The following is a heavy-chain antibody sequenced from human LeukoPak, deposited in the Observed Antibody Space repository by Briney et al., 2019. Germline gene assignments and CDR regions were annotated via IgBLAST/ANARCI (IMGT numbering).Heavy chain of an antibody. D-gene: IGHD3-10*01. CDR3: AKGPILLWSSDAFDI. Sequence: GGSLRLSCAASGFTFSSYAMSWVRQAPGKGLEWVSAISGSGGSTYYADSVKGRFTISRDNSKNTLYLQMNGLRAEDTAVYYCAKGPILLWSSDAFDIWGQGTMVTVSS. V-gene: IGHV3-23*01. CDR2: ISGSGGST. J-gene: IGHJ3*02. CDR1: GFTFSSYA.